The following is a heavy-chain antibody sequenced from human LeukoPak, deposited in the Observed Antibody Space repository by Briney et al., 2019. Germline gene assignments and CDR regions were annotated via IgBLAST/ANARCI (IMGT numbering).Heavy chain of an antibody. CDR2: INFSGSV. CDR3: ARGRITMIVNY. CDR1: GDGLSFYY. J-gene: IGHJ4*02. Sequence: SETLSLTCSVYGDGLSFYYWAWIRQPPGKGLEWIGEINFSGSVNYNPSLKSRITISVDTSKDQLTLNMTSVTAADTAMYYCARGRITMIVNYWGQGTLVTVSS. V-gene: IGHV4-34*01. D-gene: IGHD3-22*01.